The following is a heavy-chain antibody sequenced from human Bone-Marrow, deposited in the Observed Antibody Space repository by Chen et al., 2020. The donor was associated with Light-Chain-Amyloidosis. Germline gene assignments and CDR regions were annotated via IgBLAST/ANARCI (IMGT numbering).Heavy chain of an antibody. CDR2: IYPDDSDA. CDR3: ARRRDGYNFDY. CDR1: GYTFPTYW. J-gene: IGHJ4*02. Sequence: EVQLEQSGPEVNKPGESLKISCKGSGYTFPTYWLGWVRQMPGKGLEWMGVIYPDDSDARYSPSVEGQVTISADKSITAAYLQWRSLKASDTAMYYCARRRDGYNFDYWGQGTLVTVSS. D-gene: IGHD5-12*01. V-gene: IGHV5-51*01.